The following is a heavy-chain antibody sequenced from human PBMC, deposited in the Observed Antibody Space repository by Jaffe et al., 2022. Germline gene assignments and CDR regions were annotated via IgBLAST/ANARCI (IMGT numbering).Heavy chain of an antibody. Sequence: QVQLVQSGAEVRKPGASVKVSCKASGYTFGDYGISWVRQAPGQGLEWVGWISAYKGTTEYTQKFQGRITMTTDASTSTAYMELRRLTSDDTAVYFCARGLGYCTPSDCYDFYFDIWGRGTLVSVSS. CDR3: ARGLGYCTPSDCYDFYFDI. J-gene: IGHJ2*01. CDR2: ISAYKGTT. CDR1: GYTFGDYG. V-gene: IGHV1-18*04. D-gene: IGHD2-8*01.